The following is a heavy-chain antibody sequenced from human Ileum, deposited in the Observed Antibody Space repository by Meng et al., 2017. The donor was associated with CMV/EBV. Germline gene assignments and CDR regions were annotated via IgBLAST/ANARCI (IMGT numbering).Heavy chain of an antibody. V-gene: IGHV4-34*01. CDR2: INHSGST. CDR1: GGSFSGYY. Sequence: QVQLQQWGRGLLKSSGILSLTCAVYGGSFSGYYWSWIRQPPGKGLEWIGEINHSGSTNYNPSHKSRVTISVDTSKNQFSLKLSSVTAADTAVYYCARGVAGGSFDYWGQGTLVTVSS. D-gene: IGHD2-15*01. J-gene: IGHJ4*02. CDR3: ARGVAGGSFDY.